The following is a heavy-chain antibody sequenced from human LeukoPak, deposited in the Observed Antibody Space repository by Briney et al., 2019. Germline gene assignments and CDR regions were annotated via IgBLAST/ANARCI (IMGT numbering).Heavy chain of an antibody. Sequence: NPGESVRLSCAAYGFTFCSYSINWVRLAPGKGLEGVSCICRRKNYIYHADPVKGRFTISRDNAKISLYLQMTRLRAEDTAVYFCARDRGRYDSSGYSYEGYFDHWGQGTLVTVSS. D-gene: IGHD3-22*01. CDR3: ARDRGRYDSSGYSYEGYFDH. J-gene: IGHJ4*02. CDR1: GFTFCSYS. CDR2: ICRRKNYI. V-gene: IGHV3-21*01.